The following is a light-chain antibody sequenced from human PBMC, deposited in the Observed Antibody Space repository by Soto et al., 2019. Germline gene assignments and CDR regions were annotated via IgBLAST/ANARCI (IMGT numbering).Light chain of an antibody. CDR3: CSYIRSSLI. CDR1: SSDVGAYNY. J-gene: IGLJ2*01. Sequence: QSVLTQPRSVSGSPGQSVTISCTGTSSDVGAYNYVSWYRQLPGKAPKVIIYDVTQRPSGVPARFSGSKSGNTASLTISGLQAEDEADYYCCSYIRSSLIFGGGTKVTVL. CDR2: DVT. V-gene: IGLV2-11*01.